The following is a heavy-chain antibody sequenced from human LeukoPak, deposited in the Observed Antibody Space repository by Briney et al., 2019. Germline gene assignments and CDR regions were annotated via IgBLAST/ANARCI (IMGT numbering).Heavy chain of an antibody. CDR1: GFPFSNAW. Sequence: GSLRLSCAASGFPFSNAWMNWVRQAPGKGLEWVGRITSKTDGGTTDFAAPVKGRFTISREDSRSTVYLQMNSLKTEDTAIYYCNTERPYDSGFSFDNWGQGTLVTVSS. CDR2: ITSKTDGGTT. V-gene: IGHV3-15*01. CDR3: NTERPYDSGFSFDN. D-gene: IGHD3-10*01. J-gene: IGHJ4*02.